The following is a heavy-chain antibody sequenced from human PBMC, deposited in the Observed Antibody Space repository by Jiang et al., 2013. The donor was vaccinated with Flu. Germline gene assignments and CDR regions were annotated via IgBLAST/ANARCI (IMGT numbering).Heavy chain of an antibody. J-gene: IGHJ3*02. V-gene: IGHV4-31*03. CDR2: IYYSGKS. CDR3: ARGGRDAVDI. CDR1: GGSINSVGYY. D-gene: IGHD5-24*01. Sequence: TLSLTCSVSGGSINSVGYYWSWIRQHPGKGLEWIGYIYYSGKSYSNPSLQSRAIITLDTSKNHFSLTLNSVTAADTAVYYCARGGRDAVDIWGQGTMVTVSS.